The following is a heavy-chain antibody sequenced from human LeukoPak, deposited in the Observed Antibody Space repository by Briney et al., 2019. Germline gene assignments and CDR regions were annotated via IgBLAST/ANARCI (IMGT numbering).Heavy chain of an antibody. V-gene: IGHV4-61*08. J-gene: IGHJ6*03. Sequence: SETLSLTCTVSGGSISSGDCYWSWIRQPPGKGLEWIGYVYYSGSTSYNPSLKSRVTISVDTSKNQFSLKLRSVTAADTAVYYCARDGYGSGSHYNGYYSYYMDVWGKGTTVTVSS. CDR1: GGSISSGDCY. CDR2: VYYSGST. CDR3: ARDGYGSGSHYNGYYSYYMDV. D-gene: IGHD3-10*01.